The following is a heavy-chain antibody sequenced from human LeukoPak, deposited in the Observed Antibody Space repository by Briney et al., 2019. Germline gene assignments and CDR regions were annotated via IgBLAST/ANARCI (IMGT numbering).Heavy chain of an antibody. J-gene: IGHJ4*02. CDR2: IYYSGST. V-gene: IGHV4-39*07. CDR1: GGSISSSSYY. D-gene: IGHD2-21*02. CDR3: ARVGVVVTAVDY. Sequence: SETLSLTCTVSGGSISSSSYYWGWIRQPPGKGLEWIGSIYYSGSTYYNSSLKSRVIISVDTSKNQFSLKLSSVTAADTAVFYCARVGVVVTAVDYWGQGTLVTVSS.